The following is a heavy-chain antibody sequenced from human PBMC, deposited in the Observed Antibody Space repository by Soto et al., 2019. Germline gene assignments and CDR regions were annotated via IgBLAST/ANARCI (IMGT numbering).Heavy chain of an antibody. V-gene: IGHV3-23*01. Sequence: PGGSLRLSCAASGFSLRSYAMTWVRQAPGKGLEWVSGISGSGGVTYYADSVKGRFTISRDTSKNTLYLQMNSLRAEDTALYYCAKGKDIVVVPAIDCWGQGTLVTVSS. CDR3: AKGKDIVVVPAIDC. CDR1: GFSLRSYA. D-gene: IGHD2-2*01. J-gene: IGHJ4*02. CDR2: ISGSGGVT.